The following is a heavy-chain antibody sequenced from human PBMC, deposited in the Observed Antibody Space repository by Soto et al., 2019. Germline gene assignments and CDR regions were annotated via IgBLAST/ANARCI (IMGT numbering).Heavy chain of an antibody. CDR3: AREILPPYCSRDCYPYFDY. V-gene: IGHV4-34*01. CDR1: GGSFRGYY. D-gene: IGHD2-21*02. Sequence: PSETLSLTCTSYGGSFRGYYWSWIRQPPGKGLEWIGEINHSGSTNYNPSLKSRVTISVDTSKNQFSLKLSSVTAEDTAVYYCAREILPPYCSRDCYPYFDYWGQGALVTVSS. J-gene: IGHJ4*02. CDR2: INHSGST.